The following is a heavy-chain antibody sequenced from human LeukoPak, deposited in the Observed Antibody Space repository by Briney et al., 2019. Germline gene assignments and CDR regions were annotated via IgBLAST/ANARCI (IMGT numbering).Heavy chain of an antibody. CDR3: ARDAIAARLADY. CDR1: GFTFSSYA. J-gene: IGHJ4*02. CDR2: ISGSGSSA. V-gene: IGHV3-23*01. Sequence: GGSLRLSCAASGFTFSSYAMNWVRQAPGKGLEWVSAISGSGSSAYYPDSVTGRFTVSRDNSKNTLYLQMNSLTAEDTAAYYCARDAIAARLADYWGQGTLVTVSS. D-gene: IGHD6-6*01.